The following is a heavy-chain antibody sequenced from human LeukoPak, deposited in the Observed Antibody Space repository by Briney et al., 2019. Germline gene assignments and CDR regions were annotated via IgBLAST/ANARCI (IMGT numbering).Heavy chain of an antibody. D-gene: IGHD4-17*01. CDR1: GYTFTGYY. CDR3: AKVDRPMTTVTTSLDS. Sequence: ASVKVSCKASGYTFTGYYIHWVRQAPGQGLEWMGYINPNSGSTNYAQRFHGRVTMTGDTSVTTAYMELNNLISDDTAVYFCAKVDRPMTTVTTSLDSWGQGTLVTVSS. V-gene: IGHV1-2*02. J-gene: IGHJ4*02. CDR2: INPNSGST.